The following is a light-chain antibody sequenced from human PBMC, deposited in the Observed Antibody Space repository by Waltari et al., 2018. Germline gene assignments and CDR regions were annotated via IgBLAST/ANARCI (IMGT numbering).Light chain of an antibody. V-gene: IGLV2-23*02. CDR2: EVS. CDR1: SSDVGSYNL. J-gene: IGLJ1*01. CDR3: CSYAGSSTYV. Sequence: QSALTQPASVSGSPGQSITISCTGTSSDVGSYNLLSWYQQHPGKAPKLIIYEVSKRPSWVSNRFSGSKSGNTASLTISGLQAEDEADYYCCSYAGSSTYVFGTGTKVTVL.